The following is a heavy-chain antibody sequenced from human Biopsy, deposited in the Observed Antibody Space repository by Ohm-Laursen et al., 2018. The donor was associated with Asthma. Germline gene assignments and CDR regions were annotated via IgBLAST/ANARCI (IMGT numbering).Heavy chain of an antibody. J-gene: IGHJ4*02. CDR3: ARGDSSNWSHYYFDY. CDR1: GFAFDSYA. CDR2: IRPNNRGV. Sequence: SLRLSCTASGFAFDSYAMSWARQAPGKGLAWVSTIRPNNRGVDYVPSVRGRFTMSRDNSKNTLYLHMSSLRAEDTAVYYCARGDSSNWSHYYFDYWGQGTLVTVSS. V-gene: IGHV3-23*01. D-gene: IGHD3-22*01.